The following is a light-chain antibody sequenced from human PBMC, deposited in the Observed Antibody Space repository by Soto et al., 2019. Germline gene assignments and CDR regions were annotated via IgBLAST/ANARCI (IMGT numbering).Light chain of an antibody. Sequence: DIQMTQSPSTLAASVGDRVTITCRASQSIRSWLAWYQQKPGKAPKLLIYDASNLESGVPSRFGGSASATEFTLTIISLQPDDFATYYCQQYNSYPYTFGQGTKLEIK. CDR1: QSIRSW. V-gene: IGKV1-5*01. CDR2: DAS. CDR3: QQYNSYPYT. J-gene: IGKJ2*01.